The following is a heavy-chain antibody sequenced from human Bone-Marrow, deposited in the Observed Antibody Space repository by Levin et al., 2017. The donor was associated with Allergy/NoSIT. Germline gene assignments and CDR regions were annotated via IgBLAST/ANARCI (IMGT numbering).Heavy chain of an antibody. CDR2: ISGSGGST. J-gene: IGHJ4*02. CDR1: GFTFSSSA. Sequence: LSLTCAASGFTFSSSAMSWVRQAPGKGLEWVSAISGSGGSTYYADSVKGRFTISRDNSKNTLYLQMNSLRAEDTAVYYCAKSRGSGSYYNVEYWGQGTLVTVSS. CDR3: AKSRGSGSYYNVEY. V-gene: IGHV3-23*01. D-gene: IGHD3-10*01.